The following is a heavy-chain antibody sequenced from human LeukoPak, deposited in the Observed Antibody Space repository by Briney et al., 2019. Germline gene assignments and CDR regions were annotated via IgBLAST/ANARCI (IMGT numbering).Heavy chain of an antibody. CDR3: AKASGSYYGYFDY. V-gene: IGHV3-23*01. CDR1: GFTFSSYA. Sequence: GGSLRLSCAASGFTFSSYAMRWVRQAPGKGLEGGSCISGSGSTTYYADSVEGRFTISRDISKSTLYLQMSSLRAEDTAVYYCAKASGSYYGYFDYWGQGNLVTVSS. CDR2: ISGSGSTT. D-gene: IGHD1-26*01. J-gene: IGHJ4*02.